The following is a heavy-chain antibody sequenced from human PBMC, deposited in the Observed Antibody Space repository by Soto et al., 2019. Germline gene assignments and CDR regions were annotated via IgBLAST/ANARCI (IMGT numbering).Heavy chain of an antibody. J-gene: IGHJ4*02. CDR1: GFTFSDYY. Sequence: QVQLVESGGGLVKPGGSLRLSCAASGFTFSDYYMSWIRQAPGKGLEWVSYISSSGSTIYYADSVKGRFTISRDNAKNSLYLQMNSLRAEDTVVYYCARDLQGYCSGGSCYGRTYYFDYWGQGTLVTVSS. CDR3: ARDLQGYCSGGSCYGRTYYFDY. CDR2: ISSSGSTI. V-gene: IGHV3-11*01. D-gene: IGHD2-15*01.